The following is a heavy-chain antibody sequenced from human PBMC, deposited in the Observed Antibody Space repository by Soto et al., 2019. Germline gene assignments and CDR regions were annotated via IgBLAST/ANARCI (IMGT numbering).Heavy chain of an antibody. J-gene: IGHJ6*02. CDR2: IIPMFGTA. CDR3: ARDETGDSYYYYYGMDV. V-gene: IGHV1-69*01. Sequence: QVQLVQSGAEVKKPGSSVKVSCKASGDTFKNFNFNWVRQAPGQGLEWMGGIIPMFGTADYAQRFQGRVTITADDSPSTGYMELSSLRSEDTAVYYCARDETGDSYYYYYGMDVWGQGTTVTVSS. CDR1: GDTFKNFN. D-gene: IGHD7-27*01.